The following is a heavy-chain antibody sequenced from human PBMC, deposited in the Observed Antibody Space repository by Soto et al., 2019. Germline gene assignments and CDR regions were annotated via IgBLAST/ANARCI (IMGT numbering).Heavy chain of an antibody. V-gene: IGHV1-69*01. CDR3: ARSQGSSTSLEIYYYYYYGMDV. D-gene: IGHD2-2*01. CDR2: IIPIPGTA. Sequence: QVQLVQSGAEVKKPGSSVKVSCKASGGTFGSYAISWVRQAPGQGLEWMGGIIPIPGTANYAQKFQGRGTMAADESTSTPYQELRSLTSEDTAVYYCARSQGSSTSLEIYYYYYYGMDVWGQGTTVTVSS. J-gene: IGHJ6*02. CDR1: GGTFGSYA.